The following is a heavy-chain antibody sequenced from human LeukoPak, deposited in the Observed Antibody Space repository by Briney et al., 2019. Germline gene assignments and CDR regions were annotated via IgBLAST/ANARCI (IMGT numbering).Heavy chain of an antibody. CDR2: INPNSGGT. J-gene: IGHJ5*02. Sequence: ASVKVSCKASGYTFTGYYMHWVRQAPGQGLEWMGWINPNSGGTNYAQKFQGRVTMTRATSISTAYMELSRLRSDDTAAYYCARGDCSRTSCYTIAEWFDPWGQGTLVTVSS. CDR3: ARGDCSRTSCYTIAEWFDP. V-gene: IGHV1-2*02. CDR1: GYTFTGYY. D-gene: IGHD2-2*02.